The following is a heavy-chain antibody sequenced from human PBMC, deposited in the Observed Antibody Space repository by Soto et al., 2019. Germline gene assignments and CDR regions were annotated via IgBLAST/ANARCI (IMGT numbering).Heavy chain of an antibody. D-gene: IGHD3-3*01. CDR3: AGGGGVGVAGSAAFDM. Sequence: QLHLVQSGAVVKKPGASVTVSCSASGYPVTAYYMHWVRQAPGRGLEWMGGINPATGAAKYTQTFQGRVPMAKDTSTSTGFMEPSGLTSEDTARFLWAGGGGVGVAGSAAFDMWGQGTLVTVSS. CDR1: GYPVTAYY. V-gene: IGHV1-2*02. J-gene: IGHJ3*02. CDR2: INPATGAA.